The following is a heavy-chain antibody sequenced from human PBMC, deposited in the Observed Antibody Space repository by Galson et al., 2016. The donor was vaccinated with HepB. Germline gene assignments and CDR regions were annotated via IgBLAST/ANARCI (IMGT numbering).Heavy chain of an antibody. D-gene: IGHD4-17*01. CDR2: ISWNSGRL. CDR1: GFTFGDFA. J-gene: IGHJ1*01. CDR3: AKATSGSAYGSRYFQH. Sequence: SLRLSCAASGFTFGDFAIHWVRQAPGKGLEWVSGISWNSGRLTYTDSVKGRFTISRDNAKKSLYLQMDSLRPDDTAFYYCAKATSGSAYGSRYFQHWGQGTLVTVSS. V-gene: IGHV3-9*01.